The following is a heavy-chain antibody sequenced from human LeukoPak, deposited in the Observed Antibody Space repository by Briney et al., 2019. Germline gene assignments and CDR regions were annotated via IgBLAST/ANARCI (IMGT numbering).Heavy chain of an antibody. D-gene: IGHD5-18*01. CDR2: MNPNSGNT. CDR3: ARYGYGYSYGSHPIDY. Sequence: ASVKVSCKASGYTFTSYDINWVRQATGQGLEWMGWMNPNSGNTGYAQKFQGRVTMTRNTSISTAYMELSSLRSEDTAVYYCARYGYGYSYGSHPIDYWGQGTLVTVSS. J-gene: IGHJ4*02. CDR1: GYTFTSYD. V-gene: IGHV1-8*01.